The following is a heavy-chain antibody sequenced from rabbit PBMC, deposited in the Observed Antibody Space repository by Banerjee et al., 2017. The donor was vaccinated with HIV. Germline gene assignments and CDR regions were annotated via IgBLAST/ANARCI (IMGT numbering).Heavy chain of an antibody. CDR2: IVTGSGTT. Sequence: QEQLEESGGDLVKPEGSLTLTCTASGFSFSSGYYMCWVRQAPGKGLEWIGCIVTGSGTTYYASWAKGRFTLTKTSSTTVTLQMTSLTAADTATYFCARDPADGYGGCDVWGPGTLVTVS. J-gene: IGHJ6*01. CDR3: ARDPADGYGGCDV. D-gene: IGHD6-1*01. V-gene: IGHV1S45*01. CDR1: GFSFSSGYY.